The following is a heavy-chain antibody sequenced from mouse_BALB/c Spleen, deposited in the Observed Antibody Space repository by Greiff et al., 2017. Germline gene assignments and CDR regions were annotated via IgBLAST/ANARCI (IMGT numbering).Heavy chain of an antibody. CDR2: IDPSDSET. Sequence: VKLMESGPQLVRPGASVKISCKASGYSFTSYWMHWVKQRPGQGLEWIGMIDPSDSETRLNQKFKDKATLTVDKSSSTAYMQLSSPTSEDSAVYYCARGYYVFYYAMDYWGQGTSVTVSS. V-gene: IGHV1S126*01. CDR1: GYSFTSYW. CDR3: ARGYYVFYYAMDY. J-gene: IGHJ4*01. D-gene: IGHD2-3*01.